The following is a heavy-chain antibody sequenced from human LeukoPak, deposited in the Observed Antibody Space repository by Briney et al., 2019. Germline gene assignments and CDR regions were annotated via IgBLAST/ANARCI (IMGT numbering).Heavy chain of an antibody. J-gene: IGHJ4*02. D-gene: IGHD1-26*01. V-gene: IGHV3-21*03. CDR3: ASDIGKGELFDY. Sequence: PGRSLRLSCAAAASTVVRSRMESVRQAPGKGMEWVSSISSSSSYIYYADSVKGRFTISRESAKNSLCLPINSLRAKRTPVYYCASDIGKGELFDYWGQGTLVTVSS. CDR1: ASTVVRSR. CDR2: ISSSSSYI.